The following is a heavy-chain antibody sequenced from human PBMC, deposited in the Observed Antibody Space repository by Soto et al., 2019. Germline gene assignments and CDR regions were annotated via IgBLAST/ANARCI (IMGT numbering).Heavy chain of an antibody. J-gene: IGHJ4*02. V-gene: IGHV4-34*01. CDR3: ARANSVEMATITDFDY. D-gene: IGHD5-12*01. Sequence: SETLSLTCAVYGGSFSGYYWSWIRQPPGKGLEWIGEINHSGSTNYNPSLKSRVTISVDTSKNQFSLKLSSVTAADTAVYYCARANSVEMATITDFDYWGQGTLVTVSS. CDR2: INHSGST. CDR1: GGSFSGYY.